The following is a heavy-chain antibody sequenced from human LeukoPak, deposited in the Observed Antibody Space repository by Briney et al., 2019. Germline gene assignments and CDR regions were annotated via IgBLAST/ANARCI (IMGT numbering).Heavy chain of an antibody. CDR3: ARASRHNADYGDYVDAFDI. CDR1: GFTFSSYS. V-gene: IGHV3-21*01. CDR2: ISSSSSYI. J-gene: IGHJ3*02. D-gene: IGHD4-17*01. Sequence: MAGGSLRLSCAASGFTFSSYSMNWVRQAPGKGLEWVSSISSSSSYIYYADSVKGRFTISRDNAKNSLYLQMNSLRAEDTAVYYCARASRHNADYGDYVDAFDIWGQGTMVTVSS.